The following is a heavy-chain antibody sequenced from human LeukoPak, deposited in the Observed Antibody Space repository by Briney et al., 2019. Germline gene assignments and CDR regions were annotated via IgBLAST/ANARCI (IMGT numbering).Heavy chain of an antibody. J-gene: IGHJ5*02. D-gene: IGHD6-13*01. CDR2: ISHSGST. CDR3: ARVFSWPNWFDP. V-gene: IGHV4-34*01. Sequence: SETLSLTCAVYGGSFSGYNWSWIRQPPGEGLEWIGEISHSGSTNYNPSLKSRVTISVDTSKNQFSLKLSSVTAADTAVYYCARVFSWPNWFDPWGQGTLVTVSS. CDR1: GGSFSGYN.